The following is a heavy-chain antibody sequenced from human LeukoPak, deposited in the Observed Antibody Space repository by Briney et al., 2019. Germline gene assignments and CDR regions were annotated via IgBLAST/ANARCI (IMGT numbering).Heavy chain of an antibody. J-gene: IGHJ6*02. D-gene: IGHD4-23*01. CDR3: ARDRYGGNRYYYYGMDV. CDR2: IYSGGNT. CDR1: GFTVSSNY. V-gene: IGHV3-53*01. Sequence: GGSLRLSCAASGFTVSSNYMSWVRQAPGKGLEWVSVIYSGGNTYYADSVKGRFTISRDNSKNTLYLQMNSLRAEDTAVYYCARDRYGGNRYYYYGMDVWGQGTTVTVSS.